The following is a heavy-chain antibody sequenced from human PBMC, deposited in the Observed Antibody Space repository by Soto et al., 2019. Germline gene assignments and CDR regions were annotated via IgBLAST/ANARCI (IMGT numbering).Heavy chain of an antibody. CDR2: MNANSGNT. D-gene: IGHD3-22*01. V-gene: IGHV1-8*01. CDR1: GYTFTSYD. J-gene: IGHJ5*02. Sequence: GASVKVSCKASGYTFTSYDINWVRQAPGQGLEWMGWMNANSGNTGYAQKFQGRVTMTRDTSTSTAYMELTSLRSEDTAVYFCARVNFYYDTNGNWFDPWGQGTLVTVSS. CDR3: ARVNFYYDTNGNWFDP.